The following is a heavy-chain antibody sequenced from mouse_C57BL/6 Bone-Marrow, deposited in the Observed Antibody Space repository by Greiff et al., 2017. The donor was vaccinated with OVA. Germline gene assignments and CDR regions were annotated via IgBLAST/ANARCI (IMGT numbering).Heavy chain of an antibody. CDR3: AILCLRNY. V-gene: IGHV1-69*01. D-gene: IGHD2-2*01. J-gene: IGHJ2*01. CDR2: IDPSDSYT. CDR1: GYTFTSYW. Sequence: VQLQQPGAELVMPGASVKLSCKASGYTFTSYWMPWVKQRPGQGLEWIGEIDPSDSYTNYNQKFKGKSTLTVDKSSSTAYMQLSSLTSEDSAVYYCAILCLRNYWGQGTTLTVSS.